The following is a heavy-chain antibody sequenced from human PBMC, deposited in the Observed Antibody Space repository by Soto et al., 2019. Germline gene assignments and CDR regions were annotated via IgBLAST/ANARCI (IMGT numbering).Heavy chain of an antibody. J-gene: IGHJ4*02. Sequence: GGSLRLSCATSGFTFSSYGMNWVRQAPGKGLEWVSSLTGSGDYIYYADSVKGRFTISRDNAKNLLFLQVNSLRAEDTAVYYCARDSYNYYGSGSYSNNWGQGTLVTVSS. CDR2: LTGSGDYI. D-gene: IGHD3-10*01. CDR3: ARDSYNYYGSGSYSNN. CDR1: GFTFSSYG. V-gene: IGHV3-21*01.